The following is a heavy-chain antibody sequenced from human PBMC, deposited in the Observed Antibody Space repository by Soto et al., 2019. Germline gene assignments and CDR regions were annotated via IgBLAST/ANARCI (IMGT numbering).Heavy chain of an antibody. Sequence: GGSLRLSCSASGFTYTIYRRHWVRHAAGKGLELVSRIDGDGSSTTSADSVKGRFTVSRDDARNTLYLQMSSLRADDTAIYYCAREGLDTAGFFDVWGQGTMVTVSS. CDR1: GFTYTIYR. D-gene: IGHD6-13*01. V-gene: IGHV3-74*01. J-gene: IGHJ3*01. CDR2: IDGDGSST. CDR3: AREGLDTAGFFDV.